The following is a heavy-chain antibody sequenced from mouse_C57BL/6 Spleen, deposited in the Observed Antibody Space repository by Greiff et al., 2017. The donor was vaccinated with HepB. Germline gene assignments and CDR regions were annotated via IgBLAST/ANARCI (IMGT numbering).Heavy chain of an antibody. D-gene: IGHD1-1*01. J-gene: IGHJ1*03. CDR1: GFTFSSYG. V-gene: IGHV5-6*01. Sequence: EVQVVESGGDLVKPGGSLKLSCAASGFTFSSYGMSWVRQTPDKRLEWVATISSGGSYTYYPDSVKGRFTISRDNAKNTLYLQMSSLKSEDTAMYYCARRYYSSQYWYVDVWGTGTTVTVSS. CDR3: ARRYYSSQYWYVDV. CDR2: ISSGGSYT.